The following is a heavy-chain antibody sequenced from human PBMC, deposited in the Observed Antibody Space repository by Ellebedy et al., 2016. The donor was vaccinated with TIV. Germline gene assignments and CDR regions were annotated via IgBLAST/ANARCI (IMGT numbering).Heavy chain of an antibody. Sequence: PSETLSLTCTVSGDSINHYYWSWIRQPPGKGLEWIGYIYYSGSTNYNPSLKIRVTISVDTSRNQFSLKLTSVTAADTAVYYCARRVPPGDHWNEYYFDYWGQGIVVTVSS. CDR1: GDSINHYY. CDR2: IYYSGST. V-gene: IGHV4-59*08. D-gene: IGHD1-1*01. J-gene: IGHJ4*02. CDR3: ARRVPPGDHWNEYYFDY.